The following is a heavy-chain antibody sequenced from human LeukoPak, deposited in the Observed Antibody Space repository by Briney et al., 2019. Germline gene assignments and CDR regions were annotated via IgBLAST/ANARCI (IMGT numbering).Heavy chain of an antibody. D-gene: IGHD1-26*01. V-gene: IGHV1-46*01. Sequence: ASVKVSCKASGYTFTNYYIHCVRQAPGQGLEWMGIIEHSGGSTSYAQKFQGRVTMTRDMSTSTVYMELSSLRSEDTAVYHCARGSSGSYLNYFDYWGQGTLVTVSS. CDR2: IEHSGGST. CDR3: ARGSSGSYLNYFDY. J-gene: IGHJ4*02. CDR1: GYTFTNYY.